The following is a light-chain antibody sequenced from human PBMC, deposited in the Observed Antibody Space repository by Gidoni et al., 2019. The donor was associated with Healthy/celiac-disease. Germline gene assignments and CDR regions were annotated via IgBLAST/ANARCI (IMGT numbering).Light chain of an antibody. J-gene: IGKJ3*01. V-gene: IGKV2-28*01. CDR2: LGS. CDR3: MQALQTPRT. CDR1: QSLLHSNGYNY. Sequence: DIVFPQFPLSLPVTPGEPASISCRSSQSLLHSNGYNYLDWYLQKPGQSPQLLIYLGSNRASGVPDRFSGSGSGTDCTLKISKVEAEDVGVYYCMQALQTPRTFGPXTKVDIK.